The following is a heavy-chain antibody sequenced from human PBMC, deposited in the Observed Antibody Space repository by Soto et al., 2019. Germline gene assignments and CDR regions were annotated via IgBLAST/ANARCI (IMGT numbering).Heavy chain of an antibody. J-gene: IGHJ4*02. CDR2: ITSDGSGT. D-gene: IGHD3-10*01. V-gene: IGHV3-74*01. CDR3: ARSNFGPDY. CDR1: GFTFSSDW. Sequence: GGSLRLSCAASGFTFSSDWMHWVRQAPGMGLVWVSRITSDGSGTNYADSVKGRFTISRDNAKNTLYLQMNSLRAEDTAVYYCARSNFGPDYWGQGTLVTVSS.